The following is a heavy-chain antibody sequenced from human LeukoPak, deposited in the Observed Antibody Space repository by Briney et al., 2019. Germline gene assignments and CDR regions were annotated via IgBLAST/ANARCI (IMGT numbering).Heavy chain of an antibody. CDR3: ARGVYIAAAQYGY. V-gene: IGHV4-59*01. D-gene: IGHD6-13*01. CDR2: IYYSGTT. Sequence: SETLSPTCTVSGGSISSYYWRWMRQPPGKGLEWIVYIYYSGTTNYNPSLKSRVTISVDTSKNQFALKLSSVTAAVTAVYYCARGVYIAAAQYGYWGQGTLVTVSS. J-gene: IGHJ4*02. CDR1: GGSISSYY.